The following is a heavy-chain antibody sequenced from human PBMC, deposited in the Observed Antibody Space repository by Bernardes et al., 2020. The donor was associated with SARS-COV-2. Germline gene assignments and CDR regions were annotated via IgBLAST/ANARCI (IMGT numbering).Heavy chain of an antibody. V-gene: IGHV3-7*01. Sequence: GGSLRLSCAASGFTFSSYWMSWVRQAPGKGLEWVANIKGDGSKRSSVDSVRGRFTISRDNAKNILYLKMNSLRAEDTAVYYCARIDEVPGRDYWGQGTLVTVSS. D-gene: IGHD6-19*01. CDR3: ARIDEVPGRDY. CDR1: GFTFSSYW. CDR2: IKGDGSKR. J-gene: IGHJ4*02.